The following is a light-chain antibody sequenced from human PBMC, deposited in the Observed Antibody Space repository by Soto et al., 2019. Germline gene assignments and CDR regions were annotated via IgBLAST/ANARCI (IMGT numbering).Light chain of an antibody. Sequence: QSVLTQPPSVSGAPGQRVTISCTGSNSNIGAGYDVNWYQQLPGTVPKLVIYGNSKRPSGVPDRFSGSKSGTSASLAITGLQAEDEADYYCQSYDNRLSALGVFGGGTKLTVL. CDR3: QSYDNRLSALGV. J-gene: IGLJ3*02. CDR2: GNS. V-gene: IGLV1-40*01. CDR1: NSNIGAGYD.